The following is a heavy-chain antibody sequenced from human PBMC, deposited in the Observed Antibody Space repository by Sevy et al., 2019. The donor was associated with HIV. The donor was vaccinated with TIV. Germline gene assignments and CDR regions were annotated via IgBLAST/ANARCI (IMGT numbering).Heavy chain of an antibody. Sequence: GGSLRLSCSVSGFTFSGYAMNWVRQAPGKGLEWVSGISGSGGSTYYADSVKGRFTISRDNSKNTLYLQMDSLRAEDTAIYYCAKCGTYYDFWSAHIPRMDVWGQGTTVTVSS. J-gene: IGHJ6*02. CDR2: ISGSGGST. V-gene: IGHV3-23*01. CDR1: GFTFSGYA. CDR3: AKCGTYYDFWSAHIPRMDV. D-gene: IGHD3-3*01.